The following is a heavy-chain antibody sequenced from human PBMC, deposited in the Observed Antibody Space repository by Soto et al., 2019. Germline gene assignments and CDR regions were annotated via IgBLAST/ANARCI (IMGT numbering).Heavy chain of an antibody. CDR2: IYYSGST. Sequence: SETLSLTCTVSGGSISSYYWSWIRQPPGKGLEWIGYIYYSGSTNYNPSLKSRVTISVDTSKNQFSLKLSSVTAADTAVYYCARDSYSSGWYSGWGQGTLVTVSS. CDR1: GGSISSYY. CDR3: ARDSYSSGWYSG. D-gene: IGHD6-19*01. V-gene: IGHV4-59*01. J-gene: IGHJ4*02.